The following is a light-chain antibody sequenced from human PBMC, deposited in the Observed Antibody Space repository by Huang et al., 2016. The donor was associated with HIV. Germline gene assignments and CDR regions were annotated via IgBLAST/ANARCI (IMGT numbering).Light chain of an antibody. CDR1: QSVFSY. Sequence: EIVLTQSPGTLSLSPGERATLSCRTSQSVFSYLAWYQQSPGQAPRLLIYDASKRATGIPARFSGSGSGTDFTLTISSLEPEDFAVYYCQQRSAWPRTFGQGTKLEIK. V-gene: IGKV3-11*01. CDR3: QQRSAWPRT. J-gene: IGKJ2*01. CDR2: DAS.